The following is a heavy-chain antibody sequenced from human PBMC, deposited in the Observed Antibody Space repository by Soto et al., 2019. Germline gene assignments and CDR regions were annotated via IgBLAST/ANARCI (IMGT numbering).Heavy chain of an antibody. CDR1: GYSFTNYW. Sequence: PGESLKISCKGSGYSFTNYWIHWVRQMAGKDLEWMGRIDPDDSYTNYSPSFQGHVTISVDKSISTAYLQWSSLQASDTAIYYCARLPPPTYCSGSTCSGYWGQGTLVTVSS. V-gene: IGHV5-10-1*01. CDR3: ARLPPPTYCSGSTCSGY. CDR2: IDPDDSYT. D-gene: IGHD2-15*01. J-gene: IGHJ4*02.